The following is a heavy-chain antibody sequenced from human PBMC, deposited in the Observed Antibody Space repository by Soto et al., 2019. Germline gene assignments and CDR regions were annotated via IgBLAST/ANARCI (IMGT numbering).Heavy chain of an antibody. CDR1: GFTFSSYG. J-gene: IGHJ6*02. V-gene: IGHV3-30*18. CDR3: AKSPTPQGSYGMDV. CDR2: ISYDGSNK. Sequence: QVQLVESGGGVVQPGRSLRLSCAASGFTFSSYGMHWVRQAPGKGLEWMAVISYDGSNKYYADSVKGRFTISRDNSKNTLYLQMNSLRAEDTAVYYCAKSPTPQGSYGMDVWGQGTTVTVSS.